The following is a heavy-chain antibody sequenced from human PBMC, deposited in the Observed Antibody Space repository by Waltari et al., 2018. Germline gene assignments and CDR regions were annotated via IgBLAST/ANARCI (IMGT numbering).Heavy chain of an antibody. CDR1: GGSFSGYY. CDR2: INHSGST. CDR3: ARVLSGSPGGFDY. V-gene: IGHV4-34*01. J-gene: IGHJ4*02. D-gene: IGHD1-26*01. Sequence: QVQLQQWGAGLLKPSETLSLTCAVYGGSFSGYYWSWIRQPPGKGLEWIGEINHSGSTNYNPSLKSRVTISVDTSKNQFSLQLNSVTPEDTAVYYCARVLSGSPGGFDYWGQGTLVTVSS.